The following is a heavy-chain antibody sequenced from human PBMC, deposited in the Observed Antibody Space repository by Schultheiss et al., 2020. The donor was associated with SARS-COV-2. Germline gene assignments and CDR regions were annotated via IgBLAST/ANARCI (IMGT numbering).Heavy chain of an antibody. CDR1: GFTFSAYT. Sequence: GGSLRLSCAASGFTFSAYTMNWVRQAPGTALEWVASISTRSNYIYDIDSVKGRFTISRDDAKNSLYLQMNSLRVDDTALYYCARGPGGDFDYWGQGTLVTVSS. CDR2: ISTRSNYI. V-gene: IGHV3-21*01. J-gene: IGHJ4*02. CDR3: ARGPGGDFDY. D-gene: IGHD2-21*01.